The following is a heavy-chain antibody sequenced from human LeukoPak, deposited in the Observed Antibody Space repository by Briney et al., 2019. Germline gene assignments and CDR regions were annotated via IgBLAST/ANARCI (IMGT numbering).Heavy chain of an antibody. D-gene: IGHD3-16*01. J-gene: IGHJ4*02. CDR2: IIPIFGTA. CDR1: GCTFSSYA. CDR3: ARLGLRLGGVYY. Sequence: SAVKVSCKASGCTFSSYAISWVRQAPGQGLAWMGGIIPIFGTANYAQKFQGRVTLTADESTSTAYMELSSLSSWDTAVYYCARLGLRLGGVYYWGQGTLVTVSS. V-gene: IGHV1-69*13.